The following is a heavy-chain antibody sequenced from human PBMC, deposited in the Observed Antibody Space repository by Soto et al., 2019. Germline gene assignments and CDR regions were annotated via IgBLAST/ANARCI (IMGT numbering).Heavy chain of an antibody. CDR2: LYYSGNT. CDR1: GASISTYY. Sequence: QMQLQESGPGVVKPSETLSLTCTVSGASISTYYWTWIRQAPGKGLEWIGYLYYSGNTNYNPSLNSRVTTSVDTSKNHFYLTLTSATAADTAVYFCARGGSEGGLDVWGQGTTVAVSS. V-gene: IGHV4-59*01. J-gene: IGHJ6*02. D-gene: IGHD3-10*01. CDR3: ARGGSEGGLDV.